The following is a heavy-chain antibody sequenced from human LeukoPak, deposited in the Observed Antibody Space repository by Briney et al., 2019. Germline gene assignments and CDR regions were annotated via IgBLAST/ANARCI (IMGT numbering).Heavy chain of an antibody. Sequence: SETLSLTCTVSGGSISSYYWSWIRQPPGKGLEWIGYIYYSGTTNYNPSLKSRVTISVDTSKNQFSLKLSSVTAADTAVYYCARSPRRVPFYSADGGGNYWGQGTLVTVSS. CDR1: GGSISSYY. CDR2: IYYSGTT. CDR3: ARSPRRVPFYSADGGGNY. J-gene: IGHJ4*02. D-gene: IGHD4-23*01. V-gene: IGHV4-59*12.